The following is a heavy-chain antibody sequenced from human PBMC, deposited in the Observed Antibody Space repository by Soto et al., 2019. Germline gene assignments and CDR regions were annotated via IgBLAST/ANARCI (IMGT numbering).Heavy chain of an antibody. CDR2: TYYRSKWYN. D-gene: IGHD3-22*01. CDR1: GDSVSSNSAA. J-gene: IGHJ4*02. CDR3: VRGEYYYDSSGYSLDY. Sequence: SQTLSLTCAISGDSVSSNSAAWNWIRQSPSRGLEWLGRTYYRSKWYNDYAVSVKSRITINPDTSKNQFSLQLNSVTPEDTAVYYCVRGEYYYDSSGYSLDYWGQGTLVTVSS. V-gene: IGHV6-1*01.